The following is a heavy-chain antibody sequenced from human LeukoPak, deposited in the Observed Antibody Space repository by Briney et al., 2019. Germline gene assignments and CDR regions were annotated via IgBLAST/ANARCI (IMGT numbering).Heavy chain of an antibody. CDR2: IRRGANSYTT. J-gene: IGHJ3*02. D-gene: IGHD3-16*01. V-gene: IGHV3-72*01. CDR1: GFTFSDYI. CDR3: SRDGGEGGNSAFDI. Sequence: GGSQRLSCAASGFTFSDYILDWVRQAPGRGLEWVGRIRRGANSYTTEYAASVTGRFTISRDDSRNSLYLHMNSLKTEDTAVYHCSRDGGEGGNSAFDIWGQGTMVTVSA.